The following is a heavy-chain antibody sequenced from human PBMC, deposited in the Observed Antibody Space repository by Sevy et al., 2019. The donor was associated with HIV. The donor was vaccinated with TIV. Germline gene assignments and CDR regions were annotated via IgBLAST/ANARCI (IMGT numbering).Heavy chain of an antibody. D-gene: IGHD2-8*01. Sequence: GVSLRLSCAASGFAFYEYSMSWIRQAPGKGLEWVATLSFGCGKINYADSVKGRFTISRDNSKNSFYLQMDNLRVEDMALYYCAREGCSRPHDYWGQGTRVTVSS. CDR3: AREGCSRPHDY. V-gene: IGHV3-23*01. J-gene: IGHJ4*02. CDR1: GFAFYEYS. CDR2: LSFGCGKI.